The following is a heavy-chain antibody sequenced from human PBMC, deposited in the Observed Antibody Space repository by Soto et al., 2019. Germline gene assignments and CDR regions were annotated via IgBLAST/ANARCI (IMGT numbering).Heavy chain of an antibody. J-gene: IGHJ6*02. Sequence: QLVESGGGLVRPGGSLRLSCSASGFSISSAWMNWVRQAPGKGLEWVGRIKTKIEGGTTHYAAPVNGRFTVSRDDPKNMLYLQMNSPKADHPALYYCTTGSVEGVWGQGTTVTVSS. D-gene: IGHD2-15*01. CDR1: GFSISSAW. CDR2: IKTKIEGGTT. V-gene: IGHV3-15*07. CDR3: TTGSVEGV.